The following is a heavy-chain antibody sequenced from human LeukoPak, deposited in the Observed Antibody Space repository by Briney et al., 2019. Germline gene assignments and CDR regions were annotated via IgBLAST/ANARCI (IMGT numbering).Heavy chain of an antibody. V-gene: IGHV4-59*01. D-gene: IGHD2-21*01. CDR1: GASINTYY. CDR3: ASTKGVISYFDY. J-gene: IGHJ4*02. Sequence: WGSLSLTCTVSGASINTYYWSWVRQPPGKPLEWVGYIYSGSTKYDPSLQSRVTISVDTSKNQFSLNLSSVTAADTAVYYCASTKGVISYFDYWGQGTLVTVSS. CDR2: IYSGST.